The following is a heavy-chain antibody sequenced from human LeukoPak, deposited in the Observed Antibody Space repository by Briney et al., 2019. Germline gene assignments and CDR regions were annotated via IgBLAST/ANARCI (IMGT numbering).Heavy chain of an antibody. CDR1: GGSISSYY. Sequence: PSETLSLTCTVSGGSISSYYWSWIRQPPGKGLEWIGYIYYSGSTNYNPSLKSRVTISVDTSKNQFSLKLSSVTAADTAVYYCASFYSSGSHWGQGTLVTVSS. J-gene: IGHJ4*02. V-gene: IGHV4-59*08. CDR2: IYYSGST. D-gene: IGHD6-19*01. CDR3: ASFYSSGSH.